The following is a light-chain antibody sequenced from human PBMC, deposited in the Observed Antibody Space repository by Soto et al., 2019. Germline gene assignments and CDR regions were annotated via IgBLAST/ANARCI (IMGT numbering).Light chain of an antibody. CDR3: CSYAGSSTYV. CDR2: EVS. V-gene: IGLV2-23*02. CDR1: SSDVGSYNL. J-gene: IGLJ7*01. Sequence: QSALTQPASVSGSPGQSITISCTGTSSDVGSYNLVSWYQQHPGKAPKLMIYEVSKRPSGVSNRFSGSKSGNTASLTISGLQAEDEADYHCCSYAGSSTYVFGTGTQLTVL.